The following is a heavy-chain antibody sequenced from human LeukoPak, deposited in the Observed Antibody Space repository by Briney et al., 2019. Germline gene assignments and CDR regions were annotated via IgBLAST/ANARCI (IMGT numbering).Heavy chain of an antibody. D-gene: IGHD3-3*01. CDR3: AREVEITIFGVVSYYMDV. CDR1: GGSISSYY. Sequence: SETLSLTCTVSGGSISSYYWSWIRQPPGKGLEWIGYIYHSGSTTYNPSLKSRVTISLDTSKNQFSLKLSSVTAADTAVYYCAREVEITIFGVVSYYMDVWGKGTTVTVSS. CDR2: IYHSGST. V-gene: IGHV4-4*08. J-gene: IGHJ6*03.